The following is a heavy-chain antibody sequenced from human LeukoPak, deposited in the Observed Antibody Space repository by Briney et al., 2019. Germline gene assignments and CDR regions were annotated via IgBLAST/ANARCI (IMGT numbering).Heavy chain of an antibody. D-gene: IGHD3-10*01. CDR3: ATNPSDGSGSFYYYYYYMDV. V-gene: IGHV3-23*01. J-gene: IGHJ6*03. Sequence: GGSLRLSCAASGFTFSSYAMSWVRQAPGKGLEWVSAISGSGGSTYYADSVKGRFTISRGNSKNTLYLQMNSLRAEDTAVYYCATNPSDGSGSFYYYYYYMDVWGKGTTVTVSS. CDR1: GFTFSSYA. CDR2: ISGSGGST.